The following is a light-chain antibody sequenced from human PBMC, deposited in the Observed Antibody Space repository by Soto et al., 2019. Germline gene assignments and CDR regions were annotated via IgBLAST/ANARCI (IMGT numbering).Light chain of an antibody. J-gene: IGLJ1*01. CDR2: EVN. Sequence: QSALTQPASVSGSPGQSITFSCTGTNSDVGRYNLVSWYQQHPGKAPKLMIYEVNKRPSGVSDRFSGSKSGNTASLTISGLQAEDEADYYCCSHAGVSTYVFGTGTKVTVL. CDR1: NSDVGRYNL. V-gene: IGLV2-23*02. CDR3: CSHAGVSTYV.